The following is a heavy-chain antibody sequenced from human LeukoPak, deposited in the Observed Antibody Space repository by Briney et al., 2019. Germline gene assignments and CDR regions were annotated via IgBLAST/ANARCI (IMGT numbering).Heavy chain of an antibody. CDR3: ARGLAYYDFWSGSFLFPYYMDV. CDR1: GGSFSGYY. J-gene: IGHJ6*03. CDR2: INHSGST. D-gene: IGHD3-3*01. V-gene: IGHV4-34*01. Sequence: SETLSLTCAVYGGSFSGYYWSWIRQPPGKGLEWIGEINHSGSTNYNPSLKSRVTISVDTSKNQFSLKLSSVTAADTAVYYCARGLAYYDFWSGSFLFPYYMDVWGKGTTVTVSS.